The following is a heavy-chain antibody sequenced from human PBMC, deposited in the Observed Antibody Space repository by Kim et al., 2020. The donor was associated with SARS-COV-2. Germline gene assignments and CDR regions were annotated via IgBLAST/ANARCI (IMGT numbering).Heavy chain of an antibody. Sequence: EQKFQGRVTMPRDTSTSTVYMELSSLRSEDTAVYYCARGGSSGPTDYFDYWGQGTLVTVSS. CDR3: ARGGSSGPTDYFDY. D-gene: IGHD6-19*01. J-gene: IGHJ4*02. V-gene: IGHV1-46*01.